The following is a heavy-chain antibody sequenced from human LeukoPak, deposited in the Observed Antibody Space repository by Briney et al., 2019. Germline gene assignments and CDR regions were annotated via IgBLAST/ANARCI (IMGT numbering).Heavy chain of an antibody. J-gene: IGHJ4*02. Sequence: GGSLRLSCAASGFTFSSYEMNWVRQAPGKGLEWASYISSSGSTIYYADSVKGRFTISRDNAKNSLYLQMNSLRAEDTAVYYCARDADPYYDFWSGYPEDYWGQGTLVTVSS. CDR3: ARDADPYYDFWSGYPEDY. CDR2: ISSSGSTI. CDR1: GFTFSSYE. V-gene: IGHV3-48*03. D-gene: IGHD3-3*01.